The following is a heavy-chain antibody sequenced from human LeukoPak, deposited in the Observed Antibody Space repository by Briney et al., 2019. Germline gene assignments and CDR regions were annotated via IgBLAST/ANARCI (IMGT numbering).Heavy chain of an antibody. CDR2: ISSSSSYI. CDR3: ARDGSTVTNYYFDY. Sequence: PGGSLRLSCAASGFTFSSYSMNWVRQAPGKGLEWVSSISSSSSYIYYADSAKGRFTISRDNAKNSLYLQMNSLRAEDTAVYYCARDGSTVTNYYFDYWGQGTLVTVSS. D-gene: IGHD4-17*01. CDR1: GFTFSSYS. V-gene: IGHV3-21*01. J-gene: IGHJ4*02.